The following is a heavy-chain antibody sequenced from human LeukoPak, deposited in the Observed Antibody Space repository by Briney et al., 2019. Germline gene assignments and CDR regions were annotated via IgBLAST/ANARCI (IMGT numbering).Heavy chain of an antibody. CDR1: GFTFSSYW. CDR3: ARGGGLDV. CDR2: INHNGNVN. Sequence: GGSLRLSCAASGFTFSSYWMNWARQAPGEGLEWVASINHNGNVNYYVDSVKGRFTISRNNAKNSLYLQMSNLRAEDTAVYFCARGGGLDVWGQGATVTVSS. D-gene: IGHD3-16*01. J-gene: IGHJ6*02. V-gene: IGHV3-7*03.